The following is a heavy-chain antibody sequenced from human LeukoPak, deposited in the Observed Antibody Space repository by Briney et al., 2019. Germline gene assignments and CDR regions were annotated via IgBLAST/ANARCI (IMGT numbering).Heavy chain of an antibody. CDR2: VSSSGTT. CDR1: GGSINRDGHY. D-gene: IGHD2-8*01. J-gene: IGHJ3*02. Sequence: PSETLSLTCTVSGGSINRDGHYWSWIRQYPGKGLESIGSVSSSGTTTYNPSLKSRVTISLDTSQNQFSLNLRSLTAADTAVYYCAREMVRDAFDIWGQGTMVTVSS. V-gene: IGHV4-31*03. CDR3: AREMVRDAFDI.